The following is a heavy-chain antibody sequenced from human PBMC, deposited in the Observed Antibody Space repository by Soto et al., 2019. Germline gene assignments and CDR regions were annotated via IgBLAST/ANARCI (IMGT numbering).Heavy chain of an antibody. D-gene: IGHD4-17*01. CDR1: GFTFSSYG. J-gene: IGHJ4*02. V-gene: IGHV3-30*03. CDR3: ARRHDYGDYRVDY. CDR2: ISYDGSHD. Sequence: QVQLVESGGGVVQPGRSLRLSCVASGFTFSSYGMHWVRQAPGEGLEWVAVISYDGSHDYYADSVKGRFAISRDNSKNTLYLQMNSLRAEDSALYYCARRHDYGDYRVDYWGQGTPVTVSS.